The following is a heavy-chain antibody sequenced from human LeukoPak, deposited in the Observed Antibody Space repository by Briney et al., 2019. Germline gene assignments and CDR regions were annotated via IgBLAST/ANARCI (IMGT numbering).Heavy chain of an antibody. Sequence: PAGRSLRLSCAASGFTFSSYAMHWVRQAPGKGLEWVAVISYDGSNKYYADSVKGRFTISRDNSKNTLYLQMNSLRAEDTAVYYCAKLSSWCEPTSDYWGQGTLVTVSS. J-gene: IGHJ4*02. CDR3: AKLSSWCEPTSDY. CDR1: GFTFSSYA. CDR2: ISYDGSNK. D-gene: IGHD6-13*01. V-gene: IGHV3-30-3*02.